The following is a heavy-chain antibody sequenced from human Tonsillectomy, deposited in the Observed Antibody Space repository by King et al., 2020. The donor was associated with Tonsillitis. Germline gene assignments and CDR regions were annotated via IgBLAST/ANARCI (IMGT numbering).Heavy chain of an antibody. V-gene: IGHV3-23*04. CDR3: AKRGGYYDSSGYYLDG. D-gene: IGHD3-22*01. J-gene: IGHJ4*02. Sequence: VQLVESGGGLVQPGGSLRLSCAASGFTFSSYAMSWVRQAPGKGLEWVSAISGSGGSTYYADSVKGRFTISRDNSKNTLYLQMNSLRAEDTAVYYCAKRGGYYDSSGYYLDGWGQGTLVTVSS. CDR1: GFTFSSYA. CDR2: ISGSGGST.